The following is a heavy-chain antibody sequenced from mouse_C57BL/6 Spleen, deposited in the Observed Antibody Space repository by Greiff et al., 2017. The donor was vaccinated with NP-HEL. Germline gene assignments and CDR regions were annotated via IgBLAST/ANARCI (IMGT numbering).Heavy chain of an antibody. D-gene: IGHD1-1*01. J-gene: IGHJ1*03. CDR1: GFTFSSYG. CDR3: ARLFITTVVATGYFDV. V-gene: IGHV5-6*01. Sequence: EVQRVESGGDLVKPGGSLKLSCAASGFTFSSYGMSWVRQTPDKRLEWVATISSGGSYTYYPDSVKGRFTISRDNAKNTLYLQMSSLKSEDTAMYYCARLFITTVVATGYFDVWGTGTTVTVSS. CDR2: ISSGGSYT.